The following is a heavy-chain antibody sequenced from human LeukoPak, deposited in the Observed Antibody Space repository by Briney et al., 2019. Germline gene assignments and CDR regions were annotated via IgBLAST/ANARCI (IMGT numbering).Heavy chain of an antibody. Sequence: GASVKVSCKVSGYTFTTYGLNWVRQATGQGLEWMGWMSPSTGDTGYAQTFQGRVTMTRDTSISTAYMELTSLISDDTAVYYCARGIRFWGQGTLVTVAS. CDR3: ARGIRF. J-gene: IGHJ3*01. V-gene: IGHV1-8*01. D-gene: IGHD3-16*02. CDR1: GYTFTTYG. CDR2: MSPSTGDT.